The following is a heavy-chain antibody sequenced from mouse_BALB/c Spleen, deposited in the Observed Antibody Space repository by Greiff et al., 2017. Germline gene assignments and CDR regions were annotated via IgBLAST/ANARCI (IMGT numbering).Heavy chain of an antibody. CDR3: ARGYDGYYAYFDY. D-gene: IGHD2-3*01. Sequence: VNLVESGPGLVAPSQSLSITCTVSGFSLTGYGVNWVRQPPGKGLEWLGMIWGDGSTDYNSALKSRLSISKDNSKSQVFLKMNSLQTDDTARYYCARGYDGYYAYFDYWGQGTTLTVSS. CDR2: IWGDGST. CDR1: GFSLTGYG. J-gene: IGHJ2*01. V-gene: IGHV2-6-7*01.